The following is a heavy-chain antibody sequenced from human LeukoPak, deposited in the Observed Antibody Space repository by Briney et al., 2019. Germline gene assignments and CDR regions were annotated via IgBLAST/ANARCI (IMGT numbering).Heavy chain of an antibody. CDR2: ISYDGSNK. Sequence: GRSLRLSCAHSGFTFSSYAMHWVRQAPGKGLEWVAVISYDGSNKYYADSVKGRFTISRDNSKNTLYLQMNSLRAEDTAVYYCARDRKASFDYWGQGTLVTVSS. CDR3: ARDRKASFDY. V-gene: IGHV3-30-3*01. CDR1: GFTFSSYA. J-gene: IGHJ4*02.